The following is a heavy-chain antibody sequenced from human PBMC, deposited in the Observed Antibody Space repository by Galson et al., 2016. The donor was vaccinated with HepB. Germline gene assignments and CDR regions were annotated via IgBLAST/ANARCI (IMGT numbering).Heavy chain of an antibody. CDR2: IYKTGST. CDR3: ARGVTGTPYFDF. V-gene: IGHV4-59*01. J-gene: IGHJ4*02. CDR1: GGSISSYF. D-gene: IGHD1-14*01. Sequence: SETLSLTCNVSGGSISSYFWSWIRQTPGKELEWIGYIYKTGSTNYSPSLKSRVTISVDTSRNQFSLKVRSVTAADTAVYYCARGVTGTPYFDFWGQGALVTLSS.